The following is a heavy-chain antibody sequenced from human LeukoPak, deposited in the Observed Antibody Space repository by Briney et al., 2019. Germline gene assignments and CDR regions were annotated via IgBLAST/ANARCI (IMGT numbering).Heavy chain of an antibody. J-gene: IGHJ4*02. CDR2: IYYSGTT. V-gene: IGHV4-39*01. CDR3: ARRESLSGYSL. CDR1: GASMSGRTYY. Sequence: PSETLSLTCTVSGASMSGRTYYWGWIRQSPGKGLEWIGTIYYSGTTNYNPSLEGRVTMSVDTFENQFSLKLNSVTAADTAVYYCARRESLSGYSLWGQGTLVTVSS. D-gene: IGHD3-22*01.